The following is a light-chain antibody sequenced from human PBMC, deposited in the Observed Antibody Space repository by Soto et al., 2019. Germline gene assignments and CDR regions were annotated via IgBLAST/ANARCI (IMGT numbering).Light chain of an antibody. CDR3: HQYGDSPYT. CDR1: QTISSGY. Sequence: EIVLTQSPGTLSLSPGERATLSCKASQTISSGYLAWHQQKPGQAPRLLIYAASSRAAGIPDRFSGTESGTEFTLTISRLEPEDFAVYYCHQYGDSPYTFGQGTKLEI. CDR2: AAS. V-gene: IGKV3-20*01. J-gene: IGKJ2*01.